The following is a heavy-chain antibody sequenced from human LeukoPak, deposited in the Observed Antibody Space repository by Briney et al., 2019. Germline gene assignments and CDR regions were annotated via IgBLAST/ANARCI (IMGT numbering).Heavy chain of an antibody. Sequence: GGSLRLSCAASGFTVSLYYMTWVRQAPGKGLEWVSVIYSGDPTYYADSVKGRFTISRDNSKNTVYLQMNSLRGEDTAVYFCARGWVVATGGFDMWGQGTMVTVSS. CDR1: GFTVSLYY. D-gene: IGHD2-8*02. V-gene: IGHV3-53*01. CDR3: ARGWVVATGGFDM. CDR2: IYSGDPT. J-gene: IGHJ3*02.